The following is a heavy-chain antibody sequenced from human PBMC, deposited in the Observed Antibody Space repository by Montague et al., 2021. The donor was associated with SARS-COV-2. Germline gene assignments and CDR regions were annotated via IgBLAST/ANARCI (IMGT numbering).Heavy chain of an antibody. D-gene: IGHD3-10*01. CDR1: GFTFRSYW. V-gene: IGHV3-74*01. CDR3: VRPLWFGDSDYFFEP. J-gene: IGHJ5*02. CDR2: IKPDGTST. Sequence: SLRLSCAASGFTFRSYWMHWVRQVPGRGPLWVSRIKPDGTSTNYAASVKGRFTISRDNAKNTLSLQMNNLRAEDTGAYYCVRPLWFGDSDYFFEPWGQGTLVTVSS.